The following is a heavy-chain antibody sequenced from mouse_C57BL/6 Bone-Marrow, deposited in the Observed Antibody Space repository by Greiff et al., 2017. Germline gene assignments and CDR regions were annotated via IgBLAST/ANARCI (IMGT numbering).Heavy chain of an antibody. V-gene: IGHV2-2*01. CDR3: ARRGSGWYFDV. D-gene: IGHD1-1*02. CDR2: IWSGGST. CDR1: GFSLTSYG. J-gene: IGHJ1*03. Sequence: QVQLQQSGPGLVQPSQSLSITCTVTGFSLTSYGVHWVRQSPGTGLELLGVIWSGGSTAFNAAFISRLSISKGNSKSQVFFKMNSVQADDTAIYYCARRGSGWYFDVWGTGTTVTVSS.